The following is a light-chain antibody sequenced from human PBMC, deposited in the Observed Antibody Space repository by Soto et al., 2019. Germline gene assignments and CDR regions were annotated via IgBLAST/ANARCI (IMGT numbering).Light chain of an antibody. V-gene: IGLV3-1*01. CDR2: QDS. CDR1: KLGDKY. Sequence: SYELTQPPSVSVSPGQTASITCSGDKLGDKYACWYQQKPGQSPVLVIYQDSKRPSGIPERFSGYNSGNTATLTISGTQAMDEADYYCQAWDSSTAIVFGTGTKVTVL. J-gene: IGLJ1*01. CDR3: QAWDSSTAIV.